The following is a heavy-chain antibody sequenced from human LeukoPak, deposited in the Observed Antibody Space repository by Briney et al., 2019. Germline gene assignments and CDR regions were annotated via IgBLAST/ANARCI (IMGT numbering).Heavy chain of an antibody. Sequence: GASVKVSCKASGYTFTSYYMHWVRQAPGQGLEWMGIINPSGGNTNYAQKLQGRVTMITDTSTSTAYMELRSLRSDDTAVYYCARHPYNNDSGAFPMGDYWGQGTLVTVSS. J-gene: IGHJ4*02. D-gene: IGHD3-22*01. V-gene: IGHV1-46*01. CDR3: ARHPYNNDSGAFPMGDY. CDR1: GYTFTSYY. CDR2: INPSGGNT.